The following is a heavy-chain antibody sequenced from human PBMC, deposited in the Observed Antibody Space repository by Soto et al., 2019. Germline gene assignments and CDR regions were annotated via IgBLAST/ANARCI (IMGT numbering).Heavy chain of an antibody. J-gene: IGHJ5*02. CDR2: IDPSGGVT. Sequence: QVQLVQSGAEVKKPGASVKVSCKASGYTFTSYYIHWVRQAPGQGLEWMGIIDPSGGVTSYAQKFQGRLTITRDTSTSTVYMELSSRRSEDTAVYYCARDRVDCSGGNCWRAVEDTWGQGTLVTVSS. CDR3: ARDRVDCSGGNCWRAVEDT. CDR1: GYTFTSYY. V-gene: IGHV1-46*01. D-gene: IGHD2-15*01.